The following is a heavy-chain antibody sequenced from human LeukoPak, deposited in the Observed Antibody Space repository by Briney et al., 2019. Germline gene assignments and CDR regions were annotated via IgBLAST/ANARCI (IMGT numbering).Heavy chain of an antibody. Sequence: KPSETLSLTCTVSGGSISSSSYYWGWIRQPPGKGLEWIGSLYRSGSTYYNPSLKSRVTISLDTSKNQFSLKLSSVTAADTAVYYCARDSRIAVAGFYYFDYWGQGTLVTVSS. CDR2: LYRSGST. D-gene: IGHD6-19*01. CDR3: ARDSRIAVAGFYYFDY. V-gene: IGHV4-39*02. CDR1: GGSISSSSYY. J-gene: IGHJ4*02.